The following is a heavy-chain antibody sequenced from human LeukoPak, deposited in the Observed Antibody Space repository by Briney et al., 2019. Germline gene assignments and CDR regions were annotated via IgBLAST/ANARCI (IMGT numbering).Heavy chain of an antibody. CDR3: AKMLYSSAYFGEDAFDI. Sequence: PGGSLRLSCAASGFTFSSYWMHWVRQAPGKGLVWVSRIYSDGISTSYADSVKGRFTISRDNAKNTLYLQMNSLRAEDTAVYYCAKMLYSSAYFGEDAFDIWGQGTMVTVSS. CDR1: GFTFSSYW. J-gene: IGHJ3*02. CDR2: IYSDGIST. D-gene: IGHD6-19*01. V-gene: IGHV3-74*01.